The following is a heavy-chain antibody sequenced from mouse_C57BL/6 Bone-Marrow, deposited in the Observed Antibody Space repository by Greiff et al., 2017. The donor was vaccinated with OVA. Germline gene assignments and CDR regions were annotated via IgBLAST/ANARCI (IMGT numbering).Heavy chain of an antibody. Sequence: QVQLKESGAELVKPGASVKLSCKASGYTFTSYWMHWVKQRPGQGLEWIGMIHPNSGSTNYNEKFKSKATLTVDKSASTAYMQLSSLTSEDSAVYYCARRIYYGPFAYWGQGTLVTVSA. CDR1: GYTFTSYW. V-gene: IGHV1-64*01. CDR3: ARRIYYGPFAY. CDR2: IHPNSGST. J-gene: IGHJ3*01. D-gene: IGHD2-1*01.